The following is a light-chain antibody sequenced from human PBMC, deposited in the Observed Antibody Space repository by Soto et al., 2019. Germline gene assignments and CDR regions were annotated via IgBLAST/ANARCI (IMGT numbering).Light chain of an antibody. CDR2: GDT. Sequence: QSVLTQPPSVSGAPGQRVTISCTGSSSNIGAGYAVHWYQQLPGTAPKLLMYGDTKRPSGVPDRFSGSRSGTSASLAITGLQAEDEATYYCQSYDRSLSVVFGGGTELTVL. CDR3: QSYDRSLSVV. CDR1: SSNIGAGYA. V-gene: IGLV1-40*01. J-gene: IGLJ2*01.